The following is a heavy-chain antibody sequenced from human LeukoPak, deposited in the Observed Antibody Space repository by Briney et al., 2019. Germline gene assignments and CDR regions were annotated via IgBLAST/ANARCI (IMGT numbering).Heavy chain of an antibody. J-gene: IGHJ3*02. V-gene: IGHV4-39*01. CDR1: GGSISSSSYY. D-gene: IGHD3-22*01. CDR2: IYYSGST. Sequence: PSETLSLTCNVSGGSISSSSYYWGWIRQPPGKGLEWIGSIYYSGSTYYNPSLKSRVTISVDTSKNQFSLKLSSVTAADTAVYYCARAKSRTMIVSAFFDIWGRGTMVTVSS. CDR3: ARAKSRTMIVSAFFDI.